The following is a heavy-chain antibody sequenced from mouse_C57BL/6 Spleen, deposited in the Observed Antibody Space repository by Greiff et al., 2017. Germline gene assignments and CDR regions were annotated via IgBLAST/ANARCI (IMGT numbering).Heavy chain of an antibody. V-gene: IGHV5-16*01. CDR3: ARADYYGSSLDWYFDV. CDR2: INYDGSST. D-gene: IGHD1-1*01. CDR1: GFTFSDYY. Sequence: EVQLVESEGGLVQPGSSMKLSCTASGFTFSDYYMAWVRQVPEKGLEWVANINYDGSSTYYLDSLKSRFIISRDNAKNILYLQMSSLKSEDTATYYCARADYYGSSLDWYFDVWGTGTTVTVSS. J-gene: IGHJ1*03.